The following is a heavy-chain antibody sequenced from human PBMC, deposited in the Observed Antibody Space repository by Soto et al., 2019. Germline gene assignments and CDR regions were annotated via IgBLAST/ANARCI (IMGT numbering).Heavy chain of an antibody. Sequence: GGSLRLSCAGSGFTFSSYAMSWVRQAPGKGLEWVSAISGSGVSTYYADSVKGRFTISRDNSKNTLYLQMNSLRAEDTAVYYCAKSPGMYYYDSSGYYHYDYWGQGT. J-gene: IGHJ4*02. CDR1: GFTFSSYA. D-gene: IGHD3-22*01. CDR3: AKSPGMYYYDSSGYYHYDY. CDR2: ISGSGVST. V-gene: IGHV3-23*01.